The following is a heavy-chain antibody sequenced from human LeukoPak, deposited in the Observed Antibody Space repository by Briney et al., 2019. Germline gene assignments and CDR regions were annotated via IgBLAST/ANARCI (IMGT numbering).Heavy chain of an antibody. D-gene: IGHD3-3*01. V-gene: IGHV4-31*11. CDR3: ADDSIFGENYYYYGMDV. J-gene: IGHJ6*02. Sequence: PSQTLSLTCAVSGGSISSGGYYWSWIRQHPGKGLEWIGYIYYSGSTYYNPSLKSRVTISVDTSKNQFSLKLSSVTAADTAVYYCADDSIFGENYYYYGMDVWGQGTTVTVSS. CDR2: IYYSGST. CDR1: GGSISSGGYY.